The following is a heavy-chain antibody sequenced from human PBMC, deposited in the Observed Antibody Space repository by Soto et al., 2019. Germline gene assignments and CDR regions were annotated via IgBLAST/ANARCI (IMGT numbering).Heavy chain of an antibody. CDR3: ARLQKYYYDSSGYYHRYYFDY. Sequence: SETLSLTCAVSGGSIISSNWWSWVRQPPGKGLEWIGEIYHSGSTNYNPSLKSRVTISVDKSKNQFSLKLSSVTAADTAVYYCARLQKYYYDSSGYYHRYYFDYWGQGTLVT. CDR1: GGSIISSNW. J-gene: IGHJ4*02. V-gene: IGHV4-4*02. D-gene: IGHD3-22*01. CDR2: IYHSGST.